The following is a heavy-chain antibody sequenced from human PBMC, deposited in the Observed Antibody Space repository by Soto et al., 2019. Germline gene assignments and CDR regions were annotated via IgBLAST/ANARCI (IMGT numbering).Heavy chain of an antibody. CDR3: ARSPVQYYDFWSGSNWFDP. D-gene: IGHD3-3*01. V-gene: IGHV4-59*01. CDR1: GGSISSYY. J-gene: IGHJ5*02. CDR2: IYYSGST. Sequence: SETLSLTCTVSGGSISSYYWSWIRQPPGKGLEWIGYIYYSGSTNYNPSLKSRVTISVDTSKNQFSLKLSSVTAADTAVYYCARSPVQYYDFWSGSNWFDPWGQGTLVTVSS.